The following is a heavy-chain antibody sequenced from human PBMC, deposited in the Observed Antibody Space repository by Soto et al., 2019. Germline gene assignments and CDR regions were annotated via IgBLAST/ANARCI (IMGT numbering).Heavy chain of an antibody. Sequence: PSETLSLTCTVSGGSISSVGFYWSWIRQHPGKGLEWIGYIYYSGTTYYNPSLKSRVTISVGTSKNQFSLKLSSVTAADTAVYYCARAGDYSDYSFDFWGQGTLVTVSS. CDR3: ARAGDYSDYSFDF. V-gene: IGHV4-31*03. CDR2: IYYSGTT. J-gene: IGHJ4*02. CDR1: GGSISSVGFY. D-gene: IGHD4-17*01.